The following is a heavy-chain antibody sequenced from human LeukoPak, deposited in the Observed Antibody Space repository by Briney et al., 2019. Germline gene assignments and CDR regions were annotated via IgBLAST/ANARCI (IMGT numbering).Heavy chain of an antibody. CDR1: GFTFSSCG. CDR3: ARDWGQLPDY. Sequence: GGSLRLSCAASGFTFSSCGMHWVRQAPGKGLEWVAVIWYDGSNKYYADSVMGRFTISRDNSKNTLYLQMNSLRAEDTAVYYCARDWGQLPDYWGQGTLVTVSS. D-gene: IGHD2-2*01. J-gene: IGHJ4*02. V-gene: IGHV3-33*01. CDR2: IWYDGSNK.